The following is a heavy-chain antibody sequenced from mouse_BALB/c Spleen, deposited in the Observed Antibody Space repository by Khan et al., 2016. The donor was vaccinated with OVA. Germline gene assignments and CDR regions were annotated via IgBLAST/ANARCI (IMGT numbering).Heavy chain of an antibody. CDR3: ARSKKIVATYCDF. V-gene: IGHV1S81*02. CDR2: TNPTNGRP. J-gene: IGHJ2*01. Sequence: QVQLQQSGAELVKAGASVKMSCKASGYTFTSYWMHWVKQRLGQGLEWFAETNPTNGRPYYNEKYKSKATLTVDKSSSTAYMLLSGPTFEDSAVYYCARSKKIVATYCDFWCQGTTLTVSS. CDR1: GYTFTSYW. D-gene: IGHD1-1*01.